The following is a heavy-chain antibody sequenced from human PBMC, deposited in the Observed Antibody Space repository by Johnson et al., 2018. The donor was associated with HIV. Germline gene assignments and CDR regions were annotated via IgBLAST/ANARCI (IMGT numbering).Heavy chain of an antibody. CDR1: GFNFSSYD. CDR3: ARGIIVSPDAFDF. Sequence: QVLLVESGGGVVQPGRSLRLSCVVSGFNFSSYDIDWVRQAPGKGLEWLAAISYDGSNKFYADSVQGRFTISRDNSKNTLYLQMNSLRREDTAVYYCARGIIVSPDAFDFWGLGTRVTVSS. D-gene: IGHD5/OR15-5a*01. V-gene: IGHV3-30*04. CDR2: ISYDGSNK. J-gene: IGHJ3*01.